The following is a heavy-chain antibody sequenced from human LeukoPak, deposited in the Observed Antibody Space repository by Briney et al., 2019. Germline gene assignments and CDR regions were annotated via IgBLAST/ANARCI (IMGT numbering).Heavy chain of an antibody. CDR3: AKDLTFMSEDAFDI. CDR1: GFTFNDYA. V-gene: IGHV3-23*01. CDR2: ISGSGRST. Sequence: GGSLRLSCAASGFTFNDYAMTWVRQAPGKGLEWVSGISGSGRSTYYAESVKGRFTISRDNSKNTLYLQMNSLRAEDLGLYYCAKDLTFMSEDAFDIWGQGTRVTVSS. D-gene: IGHD3-10*02. J-gene: IGHJ3*02.